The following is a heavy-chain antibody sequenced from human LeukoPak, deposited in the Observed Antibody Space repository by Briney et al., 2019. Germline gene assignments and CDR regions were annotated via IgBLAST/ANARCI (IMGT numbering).Heavy chain of an antibody. CDR3: ARGPYYYDSLWGAFDI. J-gene: IGHJ3*02. D-gene: IGHD3-22*01. CDR2: ISYDGSNK. CDR1: GFTFSSYA. V-gene: IGHV3-30-3*01. Sequence: SVRLSCAASGFTFSSYAMHRERQAQGKGREWVAVISYDGSNKSYADSVKGRFTISRDNSKDTLYLQMNSLRAEDTAVCYCARGPYYYDSLWGAFDIWGQGTMVTVSS.